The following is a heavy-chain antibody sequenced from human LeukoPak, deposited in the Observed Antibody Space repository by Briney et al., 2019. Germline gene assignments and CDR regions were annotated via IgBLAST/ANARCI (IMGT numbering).Heavy chain of an antibody. CDR2: ISAYNGNT. D-gene: IGHD3-10*01. V-gene: IGHV1-18*01. J-gene: IGHJ6*03. Sequence: ASVTVSCKASGYTFTSYGISWVRQAPGQGLEWMGWISAYNGNTNYAQKLQGRVTMTTDTSTSTAYMELRSLRSDDTAVYYCARGKSITMVRGVIIVDYYYYMDVWGKGTTVTISS. CDR1: GYTFTSYG. CDR3: ARGKSITMVRGVIIVDYYYYMDV.